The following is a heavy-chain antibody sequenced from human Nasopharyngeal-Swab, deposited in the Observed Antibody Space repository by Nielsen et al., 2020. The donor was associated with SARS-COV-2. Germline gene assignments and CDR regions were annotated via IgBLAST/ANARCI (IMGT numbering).Heavy chain of an antibody. CDR2: ISAYNGNT. CDR3: ARLVRGSTINYFDF. V-gene: IGHV1-18*04. Sequence: ASVKVFCKASGYTYNTYGITWVRQAPGQGLEWMGWISAYNGNTDYAQKFQDRFTMTTDTSTSTAYMELKSLRSDDTAVYYCARLVRGSTINYFDFWGQGTLVTVSS. CDR1: GYTYNTYG. J-gene: IGHJ4*02. D-gene: IGHD3-10*01.